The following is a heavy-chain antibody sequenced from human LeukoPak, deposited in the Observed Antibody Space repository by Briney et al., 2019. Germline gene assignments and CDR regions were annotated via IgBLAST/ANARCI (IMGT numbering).Heavy chain of an antibody. CDR1: GGSISSYY. CDR2: VYDSGST. J-gene: IGHJ4*02. CDR3: AGKYYYDSGGYYYVDW. V-gene: IGHV4-59*08. Sequence: SETLSLTCTVSGGSISSYYWSWIRQPPGEGLEWIGYVYDSGSTNYNPSLKSRVTISVDTSKNQFSLKLSSVTAADTAVYYCAGKYYYDSGGYYYVDWWGQGTLVTVSS. D-gene: IGHD3-22*01.